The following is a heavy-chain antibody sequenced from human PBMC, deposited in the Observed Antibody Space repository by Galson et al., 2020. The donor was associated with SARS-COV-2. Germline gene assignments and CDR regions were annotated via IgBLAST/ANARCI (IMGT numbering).Heavy chain of an antibody. V-gene: IGHV3-23*01. Sequence: WGSLRLSCAASGFTFSSYSMHWVRQAPGKTLEWVSAISGGAGSTYYADSVKGRFTISRDNSKNTLYLQMNSLRAEDAAVYYCAKDPNSGWYSGYFDYWGQGTLVTVSS. CDR1: GFTFSSYS. CDR2: ISGGAGST. D-gene: IGHD6-19*01. CDR3: AKDPNSGWYSGYFDY. J-gene: IGHJ4*02.